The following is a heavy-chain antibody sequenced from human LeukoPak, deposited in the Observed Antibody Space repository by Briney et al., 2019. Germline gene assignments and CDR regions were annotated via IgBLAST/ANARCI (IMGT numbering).Heavy chain of an antibody. D-gene: IGHD5-18*01. J-gene: IGHJ6*02. Sequence: ASVKVSCKASGYTFTSYAMHWVRQAPGQRLEWMGWINAGNGNTKSSQKFQGRVTITRDTSASTAYMELSSLRSEDTAVYYCARARTVDTANRQYYYYYYGMDVWGQGTTVTVSS. V-gene: IGHV1-3*01. CDR2: INAGNGNT. CDR3: ARARTVDTANRQYYYYYYGMDV. CDR1: GYTFTSYA.